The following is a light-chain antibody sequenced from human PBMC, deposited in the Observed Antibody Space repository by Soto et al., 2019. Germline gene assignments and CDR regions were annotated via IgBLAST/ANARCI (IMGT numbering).Light chain of an antibody. CDR3: KQHWCSSWT. CDR1: QSVSTTY. J-gene: IGKJ1*01. Sequence: EIVLTQSPGTLSLSPGDRATLSCRASQSVSTTYLAWYQQKFGQAPRLLVYGASSRATGIPDRFSGSGSGTDFTLTISRLEPFDFAVYYCKQHWCSSWTFGQGTNLDIK. V-gene: IGKV3-20*01. CDR2: GAS.